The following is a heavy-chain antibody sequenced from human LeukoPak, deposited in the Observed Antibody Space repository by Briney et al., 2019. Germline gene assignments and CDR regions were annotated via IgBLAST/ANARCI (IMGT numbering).Heavy chain of an antibody. D-gene: IGHD4-11*01. J-gene: IGHJ4*02. CDR3: ARGGMTTVTPLVY. V-gene: IGHV4-31*03. CDR1: GGSISSGGYY. CDR2: IYYSGST. Sequence: PSETLSLTCTVSGGSISSGGYYWSWIRQHPGKGLEWIGYIYYSGSTYYNPSLKSRVTISVDTSKNQFSLKLSSVTAADTAVYYCARGGMTTVTPLVYWGQGTLVTVSS.